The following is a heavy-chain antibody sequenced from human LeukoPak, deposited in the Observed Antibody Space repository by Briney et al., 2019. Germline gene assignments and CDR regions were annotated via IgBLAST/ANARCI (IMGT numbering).Heavy chain of an antibody. Sequence: GASVKVSCKASGYTFTNYYLHWLRQAPRHGPEWMGIINPSRSTNYAQKFEGRVTMTSDMSTSTVYMELNSLTSEDTAVYYCARDVAPRPGPVHYFDFWGQGTQVTVSS. CDR2: INPSRST. D-gene: IGHD6-6*01. CDR1: GYTFTNYY. CDR3: ARDVAPRPGPVHYFDF. J-gene: IGHJ4*02. V-gene: IGHV1-46*01.